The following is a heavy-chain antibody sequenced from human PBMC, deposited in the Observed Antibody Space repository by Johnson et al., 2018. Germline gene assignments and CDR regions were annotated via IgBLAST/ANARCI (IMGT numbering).Heavy chain of an antibody. D-gene: IGHD1-26*01. CDR1: GFTFSNYW. CDR3: VGGVGWILQH. V-gene: IGHV3-7*01. J-gene: IGHJ1*01. Sequence: EVQLLETGGGLVPPGGSLRLSCAASGFTFSNYWMFWVRQAPGKGLEWVATIKKDGSEKVYVDSVKGRFTMTRDNAKNSLYLQMNSRRDEDTAVYYCVGGVGWILQHWGQGTLVSVSS. CDR2: IKKDGSEK.